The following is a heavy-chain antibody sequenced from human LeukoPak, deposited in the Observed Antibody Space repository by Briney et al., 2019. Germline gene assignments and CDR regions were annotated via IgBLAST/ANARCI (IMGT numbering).Heavy chain of an antibody. CDR3: ARVRVPSAENDAFDI. CDR2: IFYRGRT. Sequence: SETLSLTCTVSGGSISSASHYWSWIRQQPGKGLQWIGYIFYRGRTFYNPSLKSRLNISVDTSTDQFSLKLSSVTAADTAVYYCARVRVPSAENDAFDIWGQGTMVTVSS. J-gene: IGHJ3*02. V-gene: IGHV4-31*03. CDR1: GGSISSASHY. D-gene: IGHD2-15*01.